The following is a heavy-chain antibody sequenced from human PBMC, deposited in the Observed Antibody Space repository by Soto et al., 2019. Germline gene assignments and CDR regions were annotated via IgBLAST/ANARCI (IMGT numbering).Heavy chain of an antibody. D-gene: IGHD3-10*01. Sequence: PSETLSLTCTVSGGSVSSYCWSWIRQLPWKGLEWIAYIYYSGSTNYNPSLKSRVTISVDTSKNQFSLKLSSVTAADTAVYYCARLCGFYMVGGDLDVFDIWXRRTMVTVS. CDR3: ARLCGFYMVGGDLDVFDI. CDR2: IYYSGST. V-gene: IGHV4-59*08. CDR1: GGSVSSYC. J-gene: IGHJ3*02.